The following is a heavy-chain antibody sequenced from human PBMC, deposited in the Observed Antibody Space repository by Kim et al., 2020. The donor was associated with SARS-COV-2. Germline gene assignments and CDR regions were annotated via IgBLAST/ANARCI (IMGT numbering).Heavy chain of an antibody. V-gene: IGHV4-34*01. CDR2: VGT. J-gene: IGHJ4*02. CDR3: ARGLAANDS. Sequence: VGTNYNPSLKSRVTISVDTSKNQFSLKLSSVTAADTAVYYCARGLAANDSWGQGTLVTVSS. D-gene: IGHD5-18*01.